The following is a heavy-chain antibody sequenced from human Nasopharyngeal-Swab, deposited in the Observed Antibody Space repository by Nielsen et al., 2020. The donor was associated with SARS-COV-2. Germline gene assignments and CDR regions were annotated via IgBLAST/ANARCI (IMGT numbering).Heavy chain of an antibody. D-gene: IGHD4-11*01. Sequence: SETLSLTCAVYGGSFSGYYWSWIRQPPGKGLEWIGEINHSGSTNYNPSLKSRATISVDTSKNQFSLKLSSVTAADTAVYYCARGLTVTTFYYYYGMDVWGQGTTVTVSS. CDR3: ARGLTVTTFYYYYGMDV. CDR2: INHSGST. CDR1: GGSFSGYY. V-gene: IGHV4-34*01. J-gene: IGHJ6*02.